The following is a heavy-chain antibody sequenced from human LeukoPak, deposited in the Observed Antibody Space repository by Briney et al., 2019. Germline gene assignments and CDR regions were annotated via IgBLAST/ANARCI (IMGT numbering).Heavy chain of an antibody. CDR1: GFTFSGHW. D-gene: IGHD1-14*01. J-gene: IGHJ4*02. CDR3: TRDRSRAEDD. Sequence: GGSLRLSCAASGFTFSGHWVSWVRQAPGKGLEWVANINQGGSDKYYVDSVKGRFTISRDNANDLLYLQMNSLRGEDTAVYYCTRDRSRAEDDWGQGTLVTVSS. CDR2: INQGGSDK. V-gene: IGHV3-7*01.